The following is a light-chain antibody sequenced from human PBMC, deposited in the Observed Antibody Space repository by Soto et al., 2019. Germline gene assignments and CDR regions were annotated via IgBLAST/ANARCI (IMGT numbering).Light chain of an antibody. CDR1: QSVSSSY. CDR3: QQYGSSSPLT. V-gene: IGKV3-20*01. Sequence: EIVLTQSPGTLSLSPGERATLSCRASQSVSSSYLAWYQQKPGQAPRLLIYGASSRATGIPGRFSGSGSGTDFTVTISRLEPEDFAVYYCQQYGSSSPLTFGPGTKVDIK. J-gene: IGKJ3*01. CDR2: GAS.